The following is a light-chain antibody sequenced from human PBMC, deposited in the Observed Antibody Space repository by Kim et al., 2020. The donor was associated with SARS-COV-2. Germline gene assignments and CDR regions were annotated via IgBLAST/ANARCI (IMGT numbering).Light chain of an antibody. CDR2: QDS. CDR3: QAWDTSTVV. Sequence: SVSPGQKASITGAGDKLGDKYACWYQQKQGQSPVLVIYQDSKRPSGIPERFSGSNSGNTATLTIRGTQAMDEADYYCQAWDTSTVVFGGGTQLTVL. V-gene: IGLV3-1*01. CDR1: KLGDKY. J-gene: IGLJ2*01.